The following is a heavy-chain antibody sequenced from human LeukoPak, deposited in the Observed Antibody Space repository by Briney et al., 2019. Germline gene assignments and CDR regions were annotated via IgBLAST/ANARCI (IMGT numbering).Heavy chain of an antibody. CDR2: IYYSGST. D-gene: IGHD3-22*01. V-gene: IGHV4-59*01. Sequence: PSETLSLTCTVSGGSISSYYWSWIRQPPGKGLEWLGYIYYSGSTNYNPSLKSRVTISVDTSKNQFSLKLSSVTAADTAVYYCARGGPYYYDSYYFDYWGQGTLVTVSS. J-gene: IGHJ4*02. CDR1: GGSISSYY. CDR3: ARGGPYYYDSYYFDY.